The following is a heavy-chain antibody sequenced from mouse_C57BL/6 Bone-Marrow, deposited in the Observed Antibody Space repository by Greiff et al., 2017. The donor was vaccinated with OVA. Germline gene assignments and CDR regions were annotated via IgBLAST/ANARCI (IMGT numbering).Heavy chain of an antibody. CDR2: IYPGSGTT. J-gene: IGHJ3*01. D-gene: IGHD2-5*01. V-gene: IGHV1-81*01. Sequence: VKLLQPGAELAKPGASVKLSCKASGYTFTSYGITWVKQRPGQGLEWIGEIYPGSGTTYYNEQFKGKATLTADTSSSTAYMELRSLTSEDSAVYFCAYSIYAWFAYWGQGTLVTVSA. CDR1: GYTFTSYG. CDR3: AYSIYAWFAY.